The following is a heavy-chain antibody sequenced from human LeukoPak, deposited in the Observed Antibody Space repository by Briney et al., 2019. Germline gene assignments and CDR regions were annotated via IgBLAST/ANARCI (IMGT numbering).Heavy chain of an antibody. Sequence: GGSLRLSCAASGFTFSNAWMNWVRQAPGKGLEWVGRIKSKTDGGTTDYAAPVKGRFTISRDNSKNTLYLQMNSLRAEDTAVYYCAKDISIVGAAFDYWGQGTLVTVSS. CDR3: AKDISIVGAAFDY. V-gene: IGHV3-15*07. D-gene: IGHD1-26*01. CDR2: IKSKTDGGTT. J-gene: IGHJ4*02. CDR1: GFTFSNAW.